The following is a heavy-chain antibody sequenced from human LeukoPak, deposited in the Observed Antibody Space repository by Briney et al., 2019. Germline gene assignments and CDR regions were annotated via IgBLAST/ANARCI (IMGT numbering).Heavy chain of an antibody. CDR1: GGSITTRGYY. J-gene: IGHJ4*02. D-gene: IGHD3-22*01. V-gene: IGHV4-39*07. Sequence: KSSETLSLTCTVSGGSITTRGYYWAWIRQPPGKGLEWIGSMYYSGSTYYNPSLKGRVTISVDMSKSQFSLRLTSVTAADTAVYYCARVPIYYDSSGYSDYWGQGTLVTVSS. CDR3: ARVPIYYDSSGYSDY. CDR2: MYYSGST.